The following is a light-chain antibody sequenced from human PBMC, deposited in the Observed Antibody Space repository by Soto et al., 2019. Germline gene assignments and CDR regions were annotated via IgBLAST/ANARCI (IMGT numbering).Light chain of an antibody. Sequence: DIQMTQSPSSLSASVGDRVTITCRASQSISSYLNWYQQKPGKAPKLLIYAASSLKSGVPSTFSGSGSGTDFTLTISSLQPEDSATYYCQQSYSTPKTFGQGTKVEIK. V-gene: IGKV1-39*01. CDR3: QQSYSTPKT. CDR1: QSISSY. J-gene: IGKJ1*01. CDR2: AAS.